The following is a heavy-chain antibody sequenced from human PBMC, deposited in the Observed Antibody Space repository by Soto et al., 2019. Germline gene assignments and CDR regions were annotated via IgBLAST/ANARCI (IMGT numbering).Heavy chain of an antibody. J-gene: IGHJ6*02. CDR1: GYTFTSYY. D-gene: IGHD5-18*01. V-gene: IGHV1-2*02. CDR2: INPNNGNT. Sequence: ASVKVSCKASGYTFTSYYINWVRQAPGQGLEWMGWINPNNGNTNYAQKFQGRVTMTRDTSTSTAYMELRRLRSDDTAVYYCAAGIQRPFLSSYVYCGIDVWGQGTTVTVSS. CDR3: AAGIQRPFLSSYVYCGIDV.